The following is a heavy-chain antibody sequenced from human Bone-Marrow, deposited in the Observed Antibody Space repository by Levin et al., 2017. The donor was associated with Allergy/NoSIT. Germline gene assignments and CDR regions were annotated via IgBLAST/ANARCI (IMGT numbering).Heavy chain of an antibody. CDR2: IYDSGST. CDR3: ARIPDTTSEFDY. D-gene: IGHD5-18*01. CDR1: GGSIRSGGYY. Sequence: SSQTLSLTCTVSGGSIRSGGYYWSWISQHPGKGLEWIGYIYDSGSTSYNPSLESRVAISVDTSKNQFYLKLTSLTAADTAVYYCARIPDTTSEFDYWGQGTLVTVSS. J-gene: IGHJ4*02. V-gene: IGHV4-31*03.